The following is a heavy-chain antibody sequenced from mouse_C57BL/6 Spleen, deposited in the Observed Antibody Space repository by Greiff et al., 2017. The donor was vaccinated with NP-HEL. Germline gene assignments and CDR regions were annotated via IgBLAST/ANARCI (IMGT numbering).Heavy chain of an antibody. CDR2: IWSGGST. V-gene: IGHV2-2*01. Sequence: VQLVESGPGLVQPSQSLSITCTVSGFSLTSYGVHWVRQSPGKGLEWLGVIWSGGSTDYNAAFISRLSISKDNSKSQVFFKMNSLQADDTAIYYCARKQRGYSNSYWYFDVWGTGTTVTVSS. J-gene: IGHJ1*03. CDR1: GFSLTSYG. CDR3: ARKQRGYSNSYWYFDV. D-gene: IGHD2-5*01.